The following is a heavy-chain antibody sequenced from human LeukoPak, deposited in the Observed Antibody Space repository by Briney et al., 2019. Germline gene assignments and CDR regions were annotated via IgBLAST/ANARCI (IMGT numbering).Heavy chain of an antibody. D-gene: IGHD3-16*02. CDR3: ARGHQQILRLGELSLYYFDY. CDR1: GFTFSSYA. V-gene: IGHV3-30-3*01. CDR2: ISYDGSNK. Sequence: GRSLRLSCAASGFTFSSYAMHWVRQAPGKGLEWVAVISYDGSNKYYADSVKGRFTISRDNSKNTLYLQMNSLRAEDTAVYYCARGHQQILRLGELSLYYFDYWGQGTLVTVSS. J-gene: IGHJ4*02.